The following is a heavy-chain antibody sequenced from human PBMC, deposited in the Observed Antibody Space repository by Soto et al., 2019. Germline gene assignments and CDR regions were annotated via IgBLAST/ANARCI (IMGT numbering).Heavy chain of an antibody. V-gene: IGHV3-30*18. CDR3: AKDSHEGYPGY. J-gene: IGHJ4*02. CDR2: ISYDGSNT. Sequence: PGGSLRLSCAASGFTFSSYGMHWVRQAPGKGLEWVAVISYDGSNTYYADSVKGRFTISRHNSKNTLYLQMNSLRAEDTAVYYCAKDSHEGYPGYWGQGTLVTVAS. D-gene: IGHD1-1*01. CDR1: GFTFSSYG.